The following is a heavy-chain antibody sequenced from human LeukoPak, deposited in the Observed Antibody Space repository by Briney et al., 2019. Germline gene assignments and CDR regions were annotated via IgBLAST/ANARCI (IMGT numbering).Heavy chain of an antibody. CDR3: AIDDAFDI. Sequence: SQTLSLTCAVSGGSISSGGHSWSWLRQPPGKGLQWIGYIYHSGSTHYSPSLKSRVTISVDRSKNQFSLKLSSVTAADTAVYYCAIDDAFDIWGQGTMVTVSS. V-gene: IGHV4-30-2*01. J-gene: IGHJ3*02. CDR1: GGSISSGGHS. CDR2: IYHSGST.